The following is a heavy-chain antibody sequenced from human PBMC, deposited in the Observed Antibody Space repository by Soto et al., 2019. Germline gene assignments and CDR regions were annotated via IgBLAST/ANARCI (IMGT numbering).Heavy chain of an antibody. Sequence: PWGSLRLSCAASGFTFSSYVMHWVRQAPGKGLEWVAVIWYDGSNKYYADSVKGRFTISRDNSKNTLYLQMNSLRAEDTAVYYCARDVSPYSSSWFYPDYYYYYGMDVWGQGTTVTVSS. D-gene: IGHD6-13*01. V-gene: IGHV3-33*01. CDR3: ARDVSPYSSSWFYPDYYYYYGMDV. CDR2: IWYDGSNK. CDR1: GFTFSSYV. J-gene: IGHJ6*02.